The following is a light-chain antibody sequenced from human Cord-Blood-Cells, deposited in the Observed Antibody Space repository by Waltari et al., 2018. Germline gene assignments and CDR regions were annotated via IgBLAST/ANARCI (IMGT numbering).Light chain of an antibody. CDR2: AAS. CDR3: QQSYSTPIT. CDR1: QSISSY. V-gene: IGKV1-39*01. Sequence: IQMTQSPYSLSASVCDRVTITCRASQSISSYLNWYQQKPGKAPKLLIYAASSLQSGVPSRFSGSGSGTDFTLTISSLQPEDFATYYCQQSYSTPITFGQGTRLEIK. J-gene: IGKJ5*01.